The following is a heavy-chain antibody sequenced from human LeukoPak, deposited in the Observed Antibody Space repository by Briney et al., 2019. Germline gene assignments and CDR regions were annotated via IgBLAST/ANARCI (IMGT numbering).Heavy chain of an antibody. CDR3: ARDSYYGSGSYDY. CDR2: TRNKANSYTT. CDR1: GYTFSDHC. D-gene: IGHD3-10*01. Sequence: PGGSLRLSCAASGYTFSDHCMDWVRQAPGKGLEWVGRTRNKANSYTTEYAASVKGRFTISRDDSKNSLYLQMNSLKTEDTAVYYCARDSYYGSGSYDYWGQGTLVTVSS. V-gene: IGHV3-72*01. J-gene: IGHJ4*02.